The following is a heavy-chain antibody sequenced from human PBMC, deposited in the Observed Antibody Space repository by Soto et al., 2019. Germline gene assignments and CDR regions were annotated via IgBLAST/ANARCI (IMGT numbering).Heavy chain of an antibody. D-gene: IGHD6-19*01. CDR3: ARQADQYTSGWVKFGY. J-gene: IGHJ4*02. CDR2: IWYDGSNK. CDR1: GFTFSSYG. Sequence: GVSLRLSCAASGFTFSSYGMHWVRQAPGKGLEWVAVIWYDGSNKYYADPVKGRFTISRVNSKNTLYLQMNSLRAEDTAVYYCARQADQYTSGWVKFGYWGQETLVTVSS. V-gene: IGHV3-33*01.